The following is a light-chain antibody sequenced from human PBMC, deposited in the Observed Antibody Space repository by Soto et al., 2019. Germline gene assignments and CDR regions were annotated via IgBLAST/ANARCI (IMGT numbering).Light chain of an antibody. Sequence: EIVMTQSPATLSLSPGERATLSCRASQSISSDLAWYQQKPGPAPRLLLYRASTRATCIPVRFSGSGFGTEFTLTINSRQADDFAVDYCQQYNDWPEYTFGQGTKLEI. J-gene: IGKJ2*01. CDR2: RAS. V-gene: IGKV3-15*01. CDR3: QQYNDWPEYT. CDR1: QSISSD.